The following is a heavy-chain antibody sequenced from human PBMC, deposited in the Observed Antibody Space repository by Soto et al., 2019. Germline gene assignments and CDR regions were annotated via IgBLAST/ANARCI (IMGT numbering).Heavy chain of an antibody. CDR3: ARVDPDYYDSSLAAEYFQH. J-gene: IGHJ1*01. CDR1: GGTFSSYA. V-gene: IGHV1-69*01. CDR2: IIPIFGTA. D-gene: IGHD3-22*01. Sequence: QVQLVQSGAEVKKPGSSVKVSCKASGGTFSSYAISWVRQAPGQGLEWMGGIIPIFGTANYAQKFQGRVTITADESTSTAYMGLSSLRSEDTAVYYCARVDPDYYDSSLAAEYFQHWGQGTLVTVSS.